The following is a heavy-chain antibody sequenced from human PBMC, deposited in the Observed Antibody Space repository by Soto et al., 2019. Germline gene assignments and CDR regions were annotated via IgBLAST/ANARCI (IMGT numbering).Heavy chain of an antibody. V-gene: IGHV4-31*11. CDR3: AREDAARIERWFDA. CDR1: GGSIISASYS. J-gene: IGHJ5*02. Sequence: SETLSLTCAVSGGSIISASYSWNWIRQSPGRGLEWIGHIYSSGSTYYNPSLKSRVSISVDTSNNQFSLKLTSVTAADTAVYFCAREDAARIERWFDAWGQGILVTVS. CDR2: IYSSGST. D-gene: IGHD6-6*01.